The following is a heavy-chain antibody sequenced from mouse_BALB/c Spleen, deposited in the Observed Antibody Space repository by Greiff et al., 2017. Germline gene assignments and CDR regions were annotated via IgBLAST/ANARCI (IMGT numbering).Heavy chain of an antibody. CDR3: ARGGGYYGFPFAY. V-gene: IGHV5-6-5*01. Sequence: EVKVVESGGGLVKPGGSLKLSCAASGFTFSSYAMSWVRQTPEKRLEWVASISSGGSTYYPDSVKGRFTISRDNARNILYLQMSSLRSEDTAMYYCARGGGYYGFPFAYWGQGTLVTVSA. D-gene: IGHD2-2*01. CDR1: GFTFSSYA. J-gene: IGHJ3*01. CDR2: ISSGGST.